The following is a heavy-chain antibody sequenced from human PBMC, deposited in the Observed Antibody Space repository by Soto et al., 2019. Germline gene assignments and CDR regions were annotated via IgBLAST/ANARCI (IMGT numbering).Heavy chain of an antibody. CDR2: TRNKGNSYTT. J-gene: IGHJ4*02. V-gene: IGHV3-72*01. D-gene: IGHD1-26*01. CDR1: GFTFSDHH. CDR3: AFGGANRAY. Sequence: EVQLVESGGALVQPGGSLKLSCAASGFTFSDHHMDWVRQAPGKGLEWVGRTRNKGNSYTTEYAASVKGRFTISRDESNNPLYPQMNRLKTGDTAVYYCAFGGANRAYWGQGTLVTVSS.